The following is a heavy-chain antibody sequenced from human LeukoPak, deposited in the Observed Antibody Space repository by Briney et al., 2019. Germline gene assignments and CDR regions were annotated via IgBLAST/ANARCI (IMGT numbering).Heavy chain of an antibody. Sequence: GGSLRLSCAAPGFTFSNYWMHWVRQAPGKGLVWVSRIKGDGITTSYADFVKGRFTISRDNAKNTLYLQMNSLRAEDTAVYYCARDGFGGSYSFWGQGTLVTVSS. J-gene: IGHJ4*02. CDR3: ARDGFGGSYSF. D-gene: IGHD1-26*01. CDR1: GFTFSNYW. CDR2: IKGDGITT. V-gene: IGHV3-74*01.